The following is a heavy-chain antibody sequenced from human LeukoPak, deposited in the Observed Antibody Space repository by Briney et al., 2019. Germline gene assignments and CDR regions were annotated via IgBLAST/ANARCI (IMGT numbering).Heavy chain of an antibody. CDR1: GGSISSSSYY. V-gene: IGHV4-39*01. CDR2: IYYSGST. Sequence: SETLSLTCTVSGGSISSSSYYWGWIRQPPGKGLEWIGSIYYSGSTYYNPSLKSRVTISVDTSKNQFSLKLSSVTAADTAVYYCARRIVGATGRDDAFDIWGQGTMVTVSS. CDR3: ARRIVGATGRDDAFDI. D-gene: IGHD1-26*01. J-gene: IGHJ3*02.